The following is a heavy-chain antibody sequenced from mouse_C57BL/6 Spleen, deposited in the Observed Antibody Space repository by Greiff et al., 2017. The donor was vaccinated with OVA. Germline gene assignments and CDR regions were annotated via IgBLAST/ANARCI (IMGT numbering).Heavy chain of an antibody. CDR1: GYTFTGYW. V-gene: IGHV1-9*01. CDR3: AREDYSKASFAY. J-gene: IGHJ3*01. Sequence: QVQLQQSGAELMKPGASVKLSCKATGYTFTGYWIEWVKQRPGHGLEWIGEILPGSGSTNYNEKFKGKATFTADTSSNTAYMQLSSLTTEDSAIYYCAREDYSKASFAYWGQGTLVTVSA. CDR2: ILPGSGST. D-gene: IGHD2-5*01.